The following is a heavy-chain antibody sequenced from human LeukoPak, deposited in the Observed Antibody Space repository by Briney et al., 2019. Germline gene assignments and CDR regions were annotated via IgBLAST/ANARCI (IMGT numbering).Heavy chain of an antibody. Sequence: GGSLRLSCAASGFTFSNYAMHWVRQAPGKGLEWVAVISYDGRNKQYADSVKGRFTISRDNSKNTLYLQMNSLRAEDTAVYYCAKDQYFDYWGQGTLVTVSS. J-gene: IGHJ4*02. V-gene: IGHV3-30*04. CDR2: ISYDGRNK. CDR3: AKDQYFDY. CDR1: GFTFSNYA.